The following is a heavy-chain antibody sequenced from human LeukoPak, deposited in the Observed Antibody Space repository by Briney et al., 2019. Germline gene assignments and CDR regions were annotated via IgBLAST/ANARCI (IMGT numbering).Heavy chain of an antibody. Sequence: PSETLSLTCAVYGGSFSGYYWSWIRQPPGKGLEWIGEINHSGSTNYNPSLKSRVTISVDTSKNQFSLKLSSVTAADTAVYYCANGYIWGSIPGVYYYMDVWGKGTTVTVSS. J-gene: IGHJ6*03. CDR3: ANGYIWGSIPGVYYYMDV. CDR2: INHSGST. D-gene: IGHD3-16*01. CDR1: GGSFSGYY. V-gene: IGHV4-34*01.